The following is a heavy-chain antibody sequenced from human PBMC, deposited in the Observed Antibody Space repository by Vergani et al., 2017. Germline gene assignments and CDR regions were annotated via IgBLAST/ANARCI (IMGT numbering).Heavy chain of an antibody. J-gene: IGHJ5*02. Sequence: QVNLQESGPGLVKPSETLSLTCAVSGDSISSGNNWGWIRQPPGKGLEWISSVSHSGDTYFNPSLKGRVSISMNTSKNNFFLTLSSVTAADTPMYYCARRSSSYYFDIWGQGVLITVSS. CDR3: ARRSSSYYFDI. D-gene: IGHD3-22*01. V-gene: IGHV4-38-2*01. CDR1: GDSISSGNN. CDR2: VSHSGDT.